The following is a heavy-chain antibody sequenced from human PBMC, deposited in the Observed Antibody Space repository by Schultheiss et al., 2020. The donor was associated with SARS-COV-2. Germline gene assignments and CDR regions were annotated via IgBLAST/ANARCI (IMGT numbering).Heavy chain of an antibody. D-gene: IGHD2-2*01. CDR1: GFTVSSNY. J-gene: IGHJ6*02. V-gene: IGHV3-53*05. CDR3: ARGYCSSTSCSLTYYYYGMDV. Sequence: GGSLRLSCAASGFTVSSNYMSWVRQAPGKGLEWVSVIYSGGSTYYADSVKGRFTISRDNSKNTLYLQMNSLRAEDTAVYYCARGYCSSTSCSLTYYYYGMDVWGQGTTVTVSS. CDR2: IYSGGST.